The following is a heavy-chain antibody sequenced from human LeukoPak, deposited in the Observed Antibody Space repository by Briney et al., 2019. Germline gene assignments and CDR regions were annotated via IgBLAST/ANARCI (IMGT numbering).Heavy chain of an antibody. CDR3: SKGFRGSYISP. CDR1: RYSFTNYW. D-gene: IGHD1-26*01. CDR2: IYPGDSKT. J-gene: IGHJ5*02. Sequence: GESLKISCKGSRYSFTNYWIGWVRQMPGKGLEWMGIIYPGDSKTRYSPSFQGQVTISADKSIATAYLQWSSLKASDTAIYYCSKGFRGSYISPWGQGTLVTVSS. V-gene: IGHV5-51*01.